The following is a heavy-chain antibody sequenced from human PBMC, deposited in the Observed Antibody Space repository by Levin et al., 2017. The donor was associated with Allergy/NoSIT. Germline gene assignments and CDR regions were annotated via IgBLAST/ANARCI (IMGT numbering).Heavy chain of an antibody. V-gene: IGHV5-51*01. D-gene: IGHD3-10*01. J-gene: IGHJ4*02. CDR1: GYVFTSYW. CDR3: ARPSSVGQSLPYYVDS. CDR2: IYPRDSDT. Sequence: GESLKISCQGSGYVFTSYWIAWVRQMPGKGLEWMGVIYPRDSDTRYSPSFQGQVTISADKSISTAYLQWSSLKASDTAVYYCARPSSVGQSLPYYVDSWGQGTQVTVSS.